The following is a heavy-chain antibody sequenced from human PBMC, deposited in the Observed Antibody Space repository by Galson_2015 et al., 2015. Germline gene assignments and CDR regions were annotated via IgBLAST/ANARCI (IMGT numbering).Heavy chain of an antibody. CDR1: GYTFTDYW. Sequence: QSGAEVKKPGESLKISCTASGYTFTDYWIGWVRQMPGKGLEWMGIIYPADSDTIFSTSIQGQVNMSAGKSINTAYLQWSSLKASDSAMYYCARRAAGATGWSWGPSDHWGQGTLVTVSS. CDR3: ARRAAGATGWSWGPSDH. CDR2: IYPADSDT. J-gene: IGHJ4*02. V-gene: IGHV5-51*03. D-gene: IGHD1-26*01.